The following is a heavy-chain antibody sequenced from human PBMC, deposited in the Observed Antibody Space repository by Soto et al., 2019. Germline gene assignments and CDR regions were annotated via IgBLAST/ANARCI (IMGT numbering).Heavy chain of an antibody. V-gene: IGHV1-3*01. CDR2: INAGNGNT. CDR3: ARGVGLYSGYDY. D-gene: IGHD5-12*01. Sequence: ASLKVSCKASGYTFNSYAMHWVRQAPGQRLEWMGWINAGNGNTKYSQKFQGRVTITRDTSASTAYMELSSLRSEDTAVYYCARGVGLYSGYDYWGQGTLVTVSS. CDR1: GYTFNSYA. J-gene: IGHJ4*02.